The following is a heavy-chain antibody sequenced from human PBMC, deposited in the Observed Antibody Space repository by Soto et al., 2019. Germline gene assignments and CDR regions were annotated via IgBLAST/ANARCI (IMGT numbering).Heavy chain of an antibody. CDR3: ARGDTPMITGMDSFDI. J-gene: IGHJ3*02. D-gene: IGHD5-18*01. CDR2: IKQDGTEK. V-gene: IGHV3-7*01. CDR1: RFTCSRYW. Sequence: PGGSLRLSCAASRFTCSRYWMNWVRQAPGKGLEGVDNIKQDGTEKNYVDSVKGRFTISRDNARKSLYLQRDSLRAEDTAVYFCARGDTPMITGMDSFDIWGQGTMVTVSS.